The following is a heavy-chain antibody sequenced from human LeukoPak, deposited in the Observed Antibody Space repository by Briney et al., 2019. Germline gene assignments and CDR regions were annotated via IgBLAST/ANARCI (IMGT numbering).Heavy chain of an antibody. CDR2: IHPNSGGI. CDR3: GRKSANRKPSEFDY. V-gene: IGHV1-2*02. D-gene: IGHD1-14*01. CDR1: GYTCADYY. Sequence: GASVKVSCKASGYTCADYYMNWVRQAPGQGLEWMGWIHPNSGGIKYAQKFQGRVTMTRDTSISTAYMELSGLTSADPAVYYCGRKSANRKPSEFDYWGQGPLVTVSS. J-gene: IGHJ4*02.